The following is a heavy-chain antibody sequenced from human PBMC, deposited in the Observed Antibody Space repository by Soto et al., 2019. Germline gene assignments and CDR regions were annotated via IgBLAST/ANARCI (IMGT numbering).Heavy chain of an antibody. V-gene: IGHV4-59*01. CDR1: GGSISSYY. J-gene: IGHJ6*02. CDR3: ARARSSSWYYYYGMDV. D-gene: IGHD6-13*01. Sequence: SETLSLTCTVSGGSISSYYWSWIRQPPGKGLEWIGYIYYSGSTNYNPSLKSRVTISVDTSKNQFSPKLSSVTAADTAVYYCARARSSSWYYYYGMDVRGQRTTVTVSS. CDR2: IYYSGST.